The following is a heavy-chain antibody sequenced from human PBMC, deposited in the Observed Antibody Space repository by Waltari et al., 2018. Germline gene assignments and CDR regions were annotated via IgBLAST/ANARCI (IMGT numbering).Heavy chain of an antibody. CDR3: ARDNSSSWYFFDY. D-gene: IGHD6-13*01. CDR2: IQEDGSEK. V-gene: IGHV3-7*01. J-gene: IGHJ4*02. CDR1: GFTFGSYW. Sequence: EVQLVESGGGLVQPGGSLRLSCAASGFTFGSYWMSWVRQAPGKGLEWVANIQEDGSEKNYVDSVKGRFTISRDNAKNSLYLQMNSLRAEDTVVYFCARDNSSSWYFFDYWGQGTVVTVSS.